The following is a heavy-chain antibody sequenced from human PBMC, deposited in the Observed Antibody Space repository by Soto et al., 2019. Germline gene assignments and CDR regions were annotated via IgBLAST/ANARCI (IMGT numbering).Heavy chain of an antibody. D-gene: IGHD2-21*01. CDR1: GFVSNDYD. J-gene: IGHJ5*02. Sequence: PGGSLRLSCATSGFVSNDYDIHWVRQAPGKGLAWLASVSYDGNKKYYAESVKGRFTISRDNSKNTLSLQLNSLGAEDTAVYYCSRGIKGGLDAWGPGTLVTVSS. CDR3: SRGIKGGLDA. V-gene: IGHV3-30*03. CDR2: VSYDGNKK.